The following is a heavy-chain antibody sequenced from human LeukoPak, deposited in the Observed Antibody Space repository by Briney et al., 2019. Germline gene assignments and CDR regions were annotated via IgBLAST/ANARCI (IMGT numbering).Heavy chain of an antibody. CDR3: ARRATWAMEFDY. V-gene: IGHV3-21*01. J-gene: IGHJ4*02. D-gene: IGHD1-26*01. CDR1: GFTFISYS. CDR2: ISTSSTYI. Sequence: PGESLRLSCAASGFTFISYSMNWVRQAPGKGLEWVSGISTSSTYIYHADSVKGRFTISRDNAKNSLYLQMNSLRAEDTAVYYCARRATWAMEFDYWGQGTLVTVSS.